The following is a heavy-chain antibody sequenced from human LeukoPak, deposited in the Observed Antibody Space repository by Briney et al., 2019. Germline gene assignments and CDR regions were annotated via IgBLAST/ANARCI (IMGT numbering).Heavy chain of an antibody. J-gene: IGHJ6*02. CDR1: GDSVSSNSAA. V-gene: IGHV6-1*01. Sequence: SQTLSLTCAISGDSVSSNSAAWNWIRQSPSRGLEWLGRTYYRSKWYNDYAVSVKSRITINPDTSKNQLSLQLNSVTPEDTAVYYCAREVAEAVAGTEIYYYYYGMDVWGQGTTVTVSS. D-gene: IGHD6-19*01. CDR3: AREVAEAVAGTEIYYYYYGMDV. CDR2: TYYRSKWYN.